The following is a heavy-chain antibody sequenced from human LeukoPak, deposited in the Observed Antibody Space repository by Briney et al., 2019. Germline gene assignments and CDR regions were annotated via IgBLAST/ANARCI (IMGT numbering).Heavy chain of an antibody. CDR2: IVSDGYKA. CDR1: GFTFSSYA. CDR3: AKEIVFLFGDP. J-gene: IGHJ5*02. V-gene: IGHV3-23*01. Sequence: GGSLRLSCTASGFTFSSYAMSWVRQAPGKGLEWVATIVSDGYKAYYADSVKGRFAISRDNSQNTVHLQMNSLRAEDTATYYCAKEIVFLFGDPWGQGALVTVSS. D-gene: IGHD2/OR15-2a*01.